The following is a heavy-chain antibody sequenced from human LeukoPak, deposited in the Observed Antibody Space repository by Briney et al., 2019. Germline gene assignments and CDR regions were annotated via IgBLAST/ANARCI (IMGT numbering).Heavy chain of an antibody. D-gene: IGHD2-15*01. Sequence: SGTLSLTCTVSGGSISSYYWSWIRQPPGKGLEWIGYIYYSGSTNYNPSLKSRVTISVDTSKNQFSLKLSSVTAADTAVYYCARSGGSSFGWADYWGQGTLVTVSS. CDR3: ARSGGSSFGWADY. CDR1: GGSISSYY. V-gene: IGHV4-59*01. J-gene: IGHJ4*02. CDR2: IYYSGST.